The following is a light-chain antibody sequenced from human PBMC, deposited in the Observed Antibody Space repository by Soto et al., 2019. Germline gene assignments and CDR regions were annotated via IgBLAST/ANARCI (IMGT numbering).Light chain of an antibody. CDR1: QSISSSN. CDR2: GAS. CDR3: QQYGSSPRT. J-gene: IGKJ1*01. Sequence: EIVLTQSPGTLSLSPVERATLSCRASQSISSSNVAWYQQRPGQAPRLLIYGASSRATGIPDRFSGSGSGTDFTLTISRLEPEDFAVYYCQQYGSSPRTFGQGTKVEIK. V-gene: IGKV3-20*01.